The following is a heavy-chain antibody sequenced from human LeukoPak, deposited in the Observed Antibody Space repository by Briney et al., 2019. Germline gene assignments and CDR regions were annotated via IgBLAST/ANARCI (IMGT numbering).Heavy chain of an antibody. J-gene: IGHJ6*04. V-gene: IGHV1-69*06. Sequence: SVKVSCKASGGTFSSYAISWVRQAPGQGLEWMGGIIPIFGTANYAQKFQGRVTITADKSTSTAYMELSSLRSEDTAVYYCARGRGRYSSGWYPYYYYGMDVWGKGTTVTVSS. CDR3: ARGRGRYSSGWYPYYYYGMDV. CDR1: GGTFSSYA. CDR2: IIPIFGTA. D-gene: IGHD6-19*01.